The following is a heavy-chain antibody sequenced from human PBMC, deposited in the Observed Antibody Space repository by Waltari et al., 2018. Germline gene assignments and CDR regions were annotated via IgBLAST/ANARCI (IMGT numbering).Heavy chain of an antibody. V-gene: IGHV3-74*01. Sequence: EVQLVESGGGLVQPGGSLRLSCAASGFTCSSYWRHWVRQARGQGMGWVREGRGRSVVWCSQIKRVVSSTTYADSVKGQHTSSMDNAKNRLYQQMNSLRAEDTAVYYCESQITAAGYWGQGTLVTVSS. CDR1: GFTCSSYW. CDR3: ESQITAAGY. CDR2: IKRVVSST. J-gene: IGHJ4*02. D-gene: IGHD6-13*01.